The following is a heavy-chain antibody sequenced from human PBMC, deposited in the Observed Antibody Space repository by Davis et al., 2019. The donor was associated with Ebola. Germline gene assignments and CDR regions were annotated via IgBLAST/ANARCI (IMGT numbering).Heavy chain of an antibody. J-gene: IGHJ4*02. V-gene: IGHV4-39*01. CDR1: GDSMSSISYY. D-gene: IGHD2-21*02. CDR3: ARLKCGGDCFATIRFDS. Sequence: PSETLSLTCTVSGDSMSSISYYWGWICQPPGKGLEWIGSIYYRGSTYYNPSLRDRVTLSIDTSKNQFSLRLNSVTAADTAMYYCARLKCGGDCFATIRFDSWGQGTLVTVSS. CDR2: IYYRGST.